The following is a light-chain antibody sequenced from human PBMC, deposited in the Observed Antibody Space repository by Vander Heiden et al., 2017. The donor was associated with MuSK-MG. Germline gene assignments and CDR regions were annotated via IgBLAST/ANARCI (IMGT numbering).Light chain of an antibody. Sequence: EIVLTQSPDFQSVTPKEKVTITCRASQGIGSRLHWYQQKPGQSPKLLIKYATQSGSGVPSRFSDSGSGTEFTLTIDSLEGEDAATYYCQQRSNLPSTFGHGTIVDIK. CDR2: YAT. CDR1: QGIGSR. J-gene: IGKJ3*01. V-gene: IGKV6-21*01. CDR3: QQRSNLPST.